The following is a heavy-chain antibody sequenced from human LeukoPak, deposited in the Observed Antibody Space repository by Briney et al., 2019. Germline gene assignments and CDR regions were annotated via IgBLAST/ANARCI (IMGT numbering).Heavy chain of an antibody. D-gene: IGHD3-16*02. Sequence: GGSLRLSCAASGFSFSSYEMNWVRQAPGKGLEWVSYISGSGNTIYYADSVKGRFTISRDNTRNSLYLQMSGLRAEDTAIYYCARGVISRAWPKGWFDYWGQGTLVTVSS. CDR1: GFSFSSYE. V-gene: IGHV3-48*03. CDR2: ISGSGNTI. CDR3: ARGVISRAWPKGWFDY. J-gene: IGHJ4*02.